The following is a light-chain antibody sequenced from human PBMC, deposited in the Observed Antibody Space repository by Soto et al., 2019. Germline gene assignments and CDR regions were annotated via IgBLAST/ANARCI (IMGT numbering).Light chain of an antibody. CDR1: DIGSKS. CDR2: DDS. CDR3: QVWDSSSEHVV. J-gene: IGLJ2*01. V-gene: IGLV3-21*02. Sequence: SYELSQPPSVSVAPGQTASISCGGNDIGSKSVHWYQQKPGQAPMQVLYDDSDRPSGIPDRFSGSNSGNTATLTITRVEAGDEADYFCQVWDSSSEHVVFGGGTKVTVL.